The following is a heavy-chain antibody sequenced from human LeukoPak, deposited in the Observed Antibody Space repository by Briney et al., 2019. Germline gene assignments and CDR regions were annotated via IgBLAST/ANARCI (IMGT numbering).Heavy chain of an antibody. CDR2: IYSGENP. D-gene: IGHD3-3*01. CDR1: GVTVSSNY. Sequence: TGGSLRLSCAASGVTVSSNYMSWVRQAPGKGLEWVSVIYSGENPYYADSVKGRFTISRDNSKNAVYLQMNSLRAEDTAVYYCARTNFWSGHWGQGTLVTVSS. J-gene: IGHJ4*02. CDR3: ARTNFWSGH. V-gene: IGHV3-53*01.